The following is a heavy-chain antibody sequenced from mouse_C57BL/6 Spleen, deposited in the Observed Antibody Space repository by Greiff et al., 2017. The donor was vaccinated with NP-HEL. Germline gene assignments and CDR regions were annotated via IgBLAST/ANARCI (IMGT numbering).Heavy chain of an antibody. Sequence: QVQLQQSGAELVKPGASVKISCKASGYTFTDYYINWVKQRPGQGLEWIGKIGLGSGSTYYNEKFKGKASLTANKSSSTAYVQLSSLTSEDSAVYFCARGFYYYGSSYEHFDYWGQGTTLTVSS. CDR1: GYTFTDYY. V-gene: IGHV1-77*01. CDR2: IGLGSGST. CDR3: ARGFYYYGSSYEHFDY. D-gene: IGHD1-1*01. J-gene: IGHJ2*01.